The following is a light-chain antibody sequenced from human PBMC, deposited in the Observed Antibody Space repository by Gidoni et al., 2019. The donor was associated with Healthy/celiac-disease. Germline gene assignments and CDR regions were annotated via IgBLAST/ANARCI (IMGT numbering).Light chain of an antibody. CDR3: CSYAGSSTYV. CDR1: SSDVGSYNL. CDR2: EGS. Sequence: QPALTQPASVSGSPGPPITISCTGTSSDVGSYNLVSWYQQPPGQAPKLMIYEGSKRLSGVSIRFSGSKSGNTASLTISGLHAEDEADYYCCSYAGSSTYVFGTGTKVTVL. V-gene: IGLV2-23*01. J-gene: IGLJ1*01.